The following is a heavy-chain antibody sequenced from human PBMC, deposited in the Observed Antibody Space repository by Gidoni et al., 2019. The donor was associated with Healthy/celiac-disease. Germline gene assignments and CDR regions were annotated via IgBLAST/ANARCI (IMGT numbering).Heavy chain of an antibody. J-gene: IGHJ4*02. CDR2: INPNSGGT. Sequence: VQLVQSGAEVKKPGASVKVSCKASGYTFTGYYMHWVRQAPGQGLEWMGWINPNSGGTNHAQKFQGRVTMTRDTSISTAYMELSRLRSDDTAVYYCARGYSSGWYFDYWGQGTLVTVSS. CDR3: ARGYSSGWYFDY. CDR1: GYTFTGYY. D-gene: IGHD6-19*01. V-gene: IGHV1-2*02.